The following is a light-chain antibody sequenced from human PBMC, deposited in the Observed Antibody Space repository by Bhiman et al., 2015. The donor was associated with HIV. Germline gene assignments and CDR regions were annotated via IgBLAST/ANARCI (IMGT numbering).Light chain of an antibody. J-gene: IGLJ1*01. Sequence: QSVLTQPPSASGTPGQRVIISCSGSSSNIGSNTVNWYQQHPGKAPKLMICDVNKRPSGVSNRFSGSKSGNTASLTISGLQAEDEADYYCSSYTSSSTEVFGTGTKVTVL. V-gene: IGLV2-14*01. CDR3: SSYTSSSTEV. CDR2: DVN. CDR1: SSNIGSNT.